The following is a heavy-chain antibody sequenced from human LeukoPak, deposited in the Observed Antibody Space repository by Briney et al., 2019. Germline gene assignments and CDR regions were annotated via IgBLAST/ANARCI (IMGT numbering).Heavy chain of an antibody. V-gene: IGHV4-30-4*07. J-gene: IGHJ4*02. D-gene: IGHD1-26*01. CDR1: GGSISSGDYS. Sequence: SQTLSLTCAVSGGSISSGDYSWSWIRQPPGEGLEWIGFIYNSGNTYYNPSLKSRVTLSVDTSKNQFSLNLSSVTAADTAVYYCARGGSYYLNFDYWGQGTLVTVSS. CDR3: ARGGSYYLNFDY. CDR2: IYNSGNT.